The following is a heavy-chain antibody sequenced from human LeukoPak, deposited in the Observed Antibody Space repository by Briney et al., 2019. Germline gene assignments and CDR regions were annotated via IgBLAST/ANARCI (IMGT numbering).Heavy chain of an antibody. V-gene: IGHV4-34*01. D-gene: IGHD6-19*01. Sequence: SETLSLTCAVYGGSFGGYYWSWIRQPPGKGLGWIGEINHSGSTNYNPSLKSRVTISVDTSKNQFSLKLSSVTAADTAVYYCARVQAVAGPEVNYYYGMDVWGQGTTVTVSS. J-gene: IGHJ6*02. CDR3: ARVQAVAGPEVNYYYGMDV. CDR1: GGSFGGYY. CDR2: INHSGST.